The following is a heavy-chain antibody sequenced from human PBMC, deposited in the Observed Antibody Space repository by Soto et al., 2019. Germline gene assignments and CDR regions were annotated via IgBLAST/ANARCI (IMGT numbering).Heavy chain of an antibody. D-gene: IGHD3-3*01. CDR2: TSGSGGST. CDR1: GFTFISYA. J-gene: IGHJ4*02. CDR3: AKAPRFLEWLLLNYFDY. Sequence: WGSLRLSCAASGFTFISYAIIWFRQSPCKGLEWVSATSGSGGSTYYADSVKGRFTISRDNSKNTLYLQMNSLRAEDTAVYYCAKAPRFLEWLLLNYFDYWGQGTLVTVSS. V-gene: IGHV3-23*01.